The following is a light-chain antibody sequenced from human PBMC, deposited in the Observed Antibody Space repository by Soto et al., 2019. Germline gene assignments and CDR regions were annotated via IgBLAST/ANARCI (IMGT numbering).Light chain of an antibody. Sequence: EIVLTQSPGTLSLSPGERATLSCRASQSVSSSYLAWYQQKPGQAPRLLIYGASSRATGIPDRFSGSGSGTAFSLTISRLEPEDFAAYYCQQYGSSPWTFGQGTKVEI. V-gene: IGKV3-20*01. J-gene: IGKJ1*01. CDR2: GAS. CDR3: QQYGSSPWT. CDR1: QSVSSSY.